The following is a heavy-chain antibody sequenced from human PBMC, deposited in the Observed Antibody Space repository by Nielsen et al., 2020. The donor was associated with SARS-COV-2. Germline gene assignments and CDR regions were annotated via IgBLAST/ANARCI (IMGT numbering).Heavy chain of an antibody. V-gene: IGHV3-7*03. Sequence: GGSLRLSCAASGFTFANHWMTWVRQAPGKRLEWVANIKQDGSEKYFVDSVQGRFTISRDNAKSSLFLQMNSLRADDTARYYCVITDYGDQGGMDVWGQGTTVSVSS. D-gene: IGHD4-17*01. J-gene: IGHJ6*02. CDR3: VITDYGDQGGMDV. CDR2: IKQDGSEK. CDR1: GFTFANHW.